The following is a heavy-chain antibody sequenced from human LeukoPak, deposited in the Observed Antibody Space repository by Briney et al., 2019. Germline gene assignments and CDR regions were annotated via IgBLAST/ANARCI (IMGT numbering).Heavy chain of an antibody. CDR3: ARGDAVATITDY. Sequence: SETLSLTCTVSGGSINSYYWSWIRQPAGKGLEWIGRIYSSGSANYNPSLKSRVTMSVDTSKNQFFLKLSSVAAADTAVYFCARGDAVATITDYWGQGTLVTVSS. D-gene: IGHD5-12*01. CDR1: GGSINSYY. CDR2: IYSSGSA. J-gene: IGHJ4*02. V-gene: IGHV4-4*07.